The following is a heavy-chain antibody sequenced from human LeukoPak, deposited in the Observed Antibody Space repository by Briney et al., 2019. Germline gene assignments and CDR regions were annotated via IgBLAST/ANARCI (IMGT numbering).Heavy chain of an antibody. Sequence: GGSLRLSCAASGFTISDYYMTWIRQAPGKGLEWVANIKQDGSEKYYVDSVKGRFTISRDNAKNSLYLQMNSLRAEDTAVYYCARDLDVTYYYDSSGYCAFDIWGQGTMVTVSS. CDR2: IKQDGSEK. CDR3: ARDLDVTYYYDSSGYCAFDI. D-gene: IGHD3-22*01. CDR1: GFTISDYY. J-gene: IGHJ3*02. V-gene: IGHV3-7*01.